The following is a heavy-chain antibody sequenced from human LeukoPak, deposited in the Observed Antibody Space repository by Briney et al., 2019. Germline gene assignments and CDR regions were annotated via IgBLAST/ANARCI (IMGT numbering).Heavy chain of an antibody. CDR1: GYTFTSYD. V-gene: IGHV1-8*01. CDR3: AVGVYGDYENWFDP. J-gene: IGHJ5*02. CDR2: MNPNSGNT. Sequence: GVSVKVSCKASGYTFTSYDINWVRQATGQGLEWMGWMNPNSGNTGYAQKFQGRVTMTRNTSISTAYMELSSLRSEDTAVYYCAVGVYGDYENWFDPWGQGTLVTVSS. D-gene: IGHD4-17*01.